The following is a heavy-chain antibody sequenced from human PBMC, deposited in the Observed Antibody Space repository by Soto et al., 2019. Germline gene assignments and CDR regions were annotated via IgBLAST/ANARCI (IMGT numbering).Heavy chain of an antibody. CDR3: ARADYYAAAYPPGF. D-gene: IGHD3-22*01. CDR2: SRNKANSYTT. Sequence: GGSLRLSCAASGFTFSDHYMDWVRQAPGKGLEWVGRSRNKANSYTTEYAASVEGRFTISRDDSKNSLYLQMNSLETEDTAVYYCARADYYAAAYPPGFWGQGTLVTVSS. J-gene: IGHJ4*02. V-gene: IGHV3-72*01. CDR1: GFTFSDHY.